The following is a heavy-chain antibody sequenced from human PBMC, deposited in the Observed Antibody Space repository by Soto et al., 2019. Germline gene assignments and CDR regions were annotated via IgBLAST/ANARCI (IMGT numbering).Heavy chain of an antibody. CDR3: ARESSEWAFDI. Sequence: GGSLRLSCAASGFTFSSYAMHWVRQAPGKGLEYVSAINSNGGSTYYANSVKGRFTISRDNSKNTLYLQMNSLRAEDTAVYYCARESSEWAFDIWGQGTMVTVSS. CDR2: INSNGGST. V-gene: IGHV3-64*01. J-gene: IGHJ3*02. D-gene: IGHD3-3*01. CDR1: GFTFSSYA.